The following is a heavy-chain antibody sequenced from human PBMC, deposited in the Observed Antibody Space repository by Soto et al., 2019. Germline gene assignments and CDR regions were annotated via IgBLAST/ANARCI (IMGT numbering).Heavy chain of an antibody. CDR3: ARGLSVTNTFYYYAMDV. J-gene: IGHJ6*02. CDR1: GGSFSRYF. Sequence: PSETLSLTCAVYGGSFSRYFWNWIRQPPGKGLEWIGEINHSGRTNYNPSLKSRVTISVDTSKNQFSLKLSSVTAADTAVYYCARGLSVTNTFYYYAMDVWGQGTTVTVSS. D-gene: IGHD2-8*01. V-gene: IGHV4-34*01. CDR2: INHSGRT.